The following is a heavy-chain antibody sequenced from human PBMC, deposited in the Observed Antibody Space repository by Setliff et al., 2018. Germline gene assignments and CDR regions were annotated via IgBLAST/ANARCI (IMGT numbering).Heavy chain of an antibody. CDR3: ARAPGRRSGYDPYYFDY. V-gene: IGHV4-34*01. CDR2: IDHSGST. Sequence: SETLSLTCAVYGESFSGYFWTWIRQPPGKGLEWIGDIDHSGSTNYNPSLKSRLTISVDTPKNQFSLSLSSVTAADTAVYYCARAPGRRSGYDPYYFDYWGQGTLVTVSS. CDR1: GESFSGYF. J-gene: IGHJ4*02. D-gene: IGHD5-12*01.